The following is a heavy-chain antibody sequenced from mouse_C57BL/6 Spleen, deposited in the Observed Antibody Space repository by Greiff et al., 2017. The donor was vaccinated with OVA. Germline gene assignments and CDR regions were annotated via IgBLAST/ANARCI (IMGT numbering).Heavy chain of an antibody. CDR1: GFNIKDYY. Sequence: EVQLVESGAELVKPGASVKLSCTASGFNIKDYYMHWVKQRTEQGLEWIGRIDPEDGETKYAPKFQGKATITADTSSNTAYLQLSSLTSEDTAVYYCASITTVVAYYFDYWGQGTTLTVSS. V-gene: IGHV14-2*01. D-gene: IGHD1-1*01. J-gene: IGHJ2*01. CDR2: IDPEDGET. CDR3: ASITTVVAYYFDY.